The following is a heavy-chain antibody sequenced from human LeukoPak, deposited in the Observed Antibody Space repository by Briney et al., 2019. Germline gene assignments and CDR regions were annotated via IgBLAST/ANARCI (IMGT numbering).Heavy chain of an antibody. CDR1: GYIFTGYY. CDR2: INTNSGGT. V-gene: IGHV1-2*02. J-gene: IGHJ4*02. CDR3: ARVGGIAAAGTPID. D-gene: IGHD6-13*01. Sequence: GASVKVSCKASGYIFTGYYMHWVRQAPGQGLEWMGWINTNSGGTNYAQKFQGRVTMTRDTSISTAYMELSRLRSDDTAVYYCARVGGIAAAGTPIDWGQGTLVTVSS.